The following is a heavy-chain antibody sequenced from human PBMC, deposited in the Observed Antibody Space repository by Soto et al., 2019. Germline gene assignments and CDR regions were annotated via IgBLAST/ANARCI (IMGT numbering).Heavy chain of an antibody. CDR1: GFNFGVFG. Sequence: GGSLRLSCAASGFNFGVFGMHWVRQAPGKGLEWVGFIRSKAYGGTTEYAASVKGRFTISRDDSKSIAYLQMNSLKTEDTAVYYCTAGKLYPSLDFDYWGQGTLVTVSS. CDR2: IRSKAYGGTT. CDR3: TAGKLYPSLDFDY. D-gene: IGHD2-8*01. V-gene: IGHV3-49*04. J-gene: IGHJ4*02.